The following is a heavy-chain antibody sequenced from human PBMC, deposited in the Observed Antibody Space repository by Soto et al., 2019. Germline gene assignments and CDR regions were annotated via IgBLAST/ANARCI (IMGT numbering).Heavy chain of an antibody. CDR1: GGTFSSYG. J-gene: IGHJ6*02. CDR2: IIPIFGTA. V-gene: IGHV1-69*13. D-gene: IGHD2-15*01. CDR3: AACSYCSGGPFYYYGMDV. Sequence: SVKVSCKASGGTFSSYGISCVRQAPGQGLEWMGGIIPIFGTANYAQKFQGRVTITADESTSTAYMELSSLRSEDTAVYYCAACSYCSGGPFYYYGMDVWGQGTTVTVS.